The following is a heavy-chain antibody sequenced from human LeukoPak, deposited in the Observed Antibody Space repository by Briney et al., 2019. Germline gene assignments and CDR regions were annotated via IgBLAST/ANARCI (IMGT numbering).Heavy chain of an antibody. V-gene: IGHV3-11*03. Sequence: PGGSLRLPCAASGFTFSDYYISWIRQAPGKGLEWVSYITSSSAYTNYADSVKGRFAISRDNAKDSLYLQINSLRAEDTAVYYCARISGSYVFDYWGQGTLVTVSS. CDR2: ITSSSAYT. D-gene: IGHD1-26*01. CDR3: ARISGSYVFDY. J-gene: IGHJ4*02. CDR1: GFTFSDYY.